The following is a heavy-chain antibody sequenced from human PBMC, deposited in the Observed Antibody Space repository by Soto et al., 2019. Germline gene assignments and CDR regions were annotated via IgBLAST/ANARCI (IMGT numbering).Heavy chain of an antibody. Sequence: GESLKISCRTSGYKFTSSWIAWVRQMPGKGLEWMGIIFPSDSDTRYSPSFQGQVTISADRSTSTVFLQWASLKASDTAVYFCDRKETSGHFNWSPPCGQGLLGTVSS. J-gene: IGHJ5*02. D-gene: IGHD2-21*02. CDR1: GYKFTSSW. CDR3: DRKETSGHFNWSPP. V-gene: IGHV5-51*01. CDR2: IFPSDSDT.